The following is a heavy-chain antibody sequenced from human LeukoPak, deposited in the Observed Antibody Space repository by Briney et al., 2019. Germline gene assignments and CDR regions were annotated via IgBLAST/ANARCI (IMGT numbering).Heavy chain of an antibody. D-gene: IGHD3-10*01. V-gene: IGHV1-8*02. CDR2: MNPSSGNT. J-gene: IGHJ6*03. Sequence: ASVKVSCKASGYTFTSYAMNWVRQAPGQGLEWMGWMNPSSGNTGYAQKFQGRVTMTRNTSISTAYMELSSLRSEDTAVYYCARVGGFPNYYYYMDVWGKGTTVTISS. CDR1: GYTFTSYA. CDR3: ARVGGFPNYYYYMDV.